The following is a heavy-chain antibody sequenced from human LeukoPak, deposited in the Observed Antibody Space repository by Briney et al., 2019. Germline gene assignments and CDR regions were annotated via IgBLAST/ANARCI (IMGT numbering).Heavy chain of an antibody. Sequence: ASVKVSCKASGYTFTTYAMHWVRQAPGQRLEWMGWINAGTGYTKYSQEFQDRVTITRDTSATTLYMELSSLRSEDTAVYYCAGGAYCGGDCYMNRDAFDIWGQRTMVTVSS. CDR2: INAGTGYT. CDR1: GYTFTTYA. CDR3: AGGAYCGGDCYMNRDAFDI. D-gene: IGHD2-21*02. J-gene: IGHJ3*02. V-gene: IGHV1-3*03.